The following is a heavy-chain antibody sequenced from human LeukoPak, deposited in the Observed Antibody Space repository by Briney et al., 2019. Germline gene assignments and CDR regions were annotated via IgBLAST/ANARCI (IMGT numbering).Heavy chain of an antibody. CDR1: GYSFTSYW. CDR3: ARLRSGWDFDY. J-gene: IGHJ4*02. D-gene: IGHD6-19*01. V-gene: IGHV5-51*01. Sequence: GESLKISCKGSGYSFTSYWIGWVRQMPGKGLEWMGIISPGDADTRYSPSFQGQVSISADKSISTAYLQWSSVKASDAAMYYCARLRSGWDFDYWGQGSLVTVSS. CDR2: ISPGDADT.